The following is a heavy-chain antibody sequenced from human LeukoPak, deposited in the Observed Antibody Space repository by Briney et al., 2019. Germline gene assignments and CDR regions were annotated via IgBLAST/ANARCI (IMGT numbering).Heavy chain of an antibody. CDR3: VKGSGPSIPMSGTVFGY. V-gene: IGHV3-23*01. CDR2: ISSSGHTT. J-gene: IGHJ4*02. CDR1: GFTFSALP. Sequence: GGSLRLSCAASGFTFSALPMSWVRQAPGKGLEWVSGISSSGHTTYYAASVKGRFTISRDNSKNTLYLQMDSLGAEETAIYYCVKGSGPSIPMSGTVFGYWGQGTVVTVSS. D-gene: IGHD6-19*01.